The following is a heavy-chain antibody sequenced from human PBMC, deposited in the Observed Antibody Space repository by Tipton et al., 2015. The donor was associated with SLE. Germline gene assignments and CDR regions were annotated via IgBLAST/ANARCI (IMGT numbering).Heavy chain of an antibody. D-gene: IGHD1-26*01. CDR2: IYTSGST. Sequence: TLSLTCTVSGVSISTGSFYWTWIRQPAGKGLEWIGDIYTSGSTNYNPSLKSRVTISIDTPKNQFSLKLTSVTAADTAVYYCAREWDTIERRGFDYWGQGALVTVSS. CDR3: AREWDTIERRGFDY. V-gene: IGHV4-61*09. J-gene: IGHJ4*02. CDR1: GVSISTGSFY.